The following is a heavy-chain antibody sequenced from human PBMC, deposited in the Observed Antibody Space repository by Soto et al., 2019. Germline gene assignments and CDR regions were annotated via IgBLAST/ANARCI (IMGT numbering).Heavy chain of an antibody. J-gene: IGHJ4*02. CDR2: INAGNGNT. V-gene: IGHV1-3*01. Sequence: ASVKVSCKASGYTFTSYAIHWVRQAPGQRLEWMGWINAGNGNTKYSQKFQGRVIITRDTSAGTAYMELRSLRSEDTAVYYCATPIGAFYWGQGSLVTVSS. CDR1: GYTFTSYA. CDR3: ATPIGAFY.